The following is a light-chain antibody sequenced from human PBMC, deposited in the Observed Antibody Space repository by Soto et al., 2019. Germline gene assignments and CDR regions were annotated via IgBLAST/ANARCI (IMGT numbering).Light chain of an antibody. V-gene: IGKV1-39*01. CDR3: QQSYSTPRT. J-gene: IGKJ1*01. CDR2: AAS. Sequence: DIQMSQSPSSVSASVGDRVTITCRASQSISSYLNWYQQKPGKAPKLLIYAASSLQSGVPSRFSGSGSGTDFTLTISSLQPEDFATYYCQQSYSTPRTCGQGTKVDI. CDR1: QSISSY.